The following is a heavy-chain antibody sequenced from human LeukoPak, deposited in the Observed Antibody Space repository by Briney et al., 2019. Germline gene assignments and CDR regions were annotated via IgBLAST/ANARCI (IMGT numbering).Heavy chain of an antibody. V-gene: IGHV3-21*01. CDR1: GFTFSSYS. J-gene: IGHJ4*02. CDR3: ARDPGIAAAGEIDY. Sequence: KPGGSLRLSCAASGFTFSSYSMNWVRQAPGKGLGWVSSISSSSSYIYYADSVKGRFTISRDNAKNSLYLQMNSLRAEDTAVYYCARDPGIAAAGEIDYWGQGTLVTVSS. CDR2: ISSSSSYI. D-gene: IGHD6-13*01.